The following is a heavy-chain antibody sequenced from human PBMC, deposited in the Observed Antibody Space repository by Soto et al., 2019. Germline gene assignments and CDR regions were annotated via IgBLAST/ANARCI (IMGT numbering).Heavy chain of an antibody. Sequence: GESLKISCRGSGYSFTSYWISWVRQMPGKGLEWMGRIDPSDSYTNYSPSFQGHVTISADKSISTAYLQWSSLKASDTAMYYCARLSTAAAGTYYYGMDVWGQGTTVTVSS. D-gene: IGHD6-13*01. V-gene: IGHV5-10-1*01. CDR1: GYSFTSYW. CDR3: ARLSTAAAGTYYYGMDV. J-gene: IGHJ6*02. CDR2: IDPSDSYT.